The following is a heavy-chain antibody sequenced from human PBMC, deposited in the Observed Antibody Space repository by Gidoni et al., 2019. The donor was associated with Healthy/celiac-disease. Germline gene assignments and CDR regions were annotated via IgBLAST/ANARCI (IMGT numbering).Heavy chain of an antibody. CDR1: GFTFSSYA. D-gene: IGHD2-15*01. CDR3: ANNEYCSGGSCYSHFDY. Sequence: QVQLVESGGGVVQPGRSLRLSCSASGFTFSSYAMHWVGQAPGKGLEWVAVISYDGSNKYYADSVKGRFTISRDNSKNTLYLQMNSLRAEDTAVYYCANNEYCSGGSCYSHFDYWGQGTLVTVSS. J-gene: IGHJ4*02. V-gene: IGHV3-30-3*01. CDR2: ISYDGSNK.